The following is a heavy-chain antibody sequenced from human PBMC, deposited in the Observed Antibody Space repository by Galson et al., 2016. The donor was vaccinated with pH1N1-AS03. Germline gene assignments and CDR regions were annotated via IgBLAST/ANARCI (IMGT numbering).Heavy chain of an antibody. CDR1: GDSVSSNSVA. J-gene: IGHJ6*02. Sequence: CAISGDSVSSNSVAWNWIRQSPSRGLEWLGRTYYRSRWYNDYALSVKSRITINPDTSKNQFSLHLSSVTSEDTAVYCCARGRSSAMDVWGQGTTVTVSS. D-gene: IGHD5/OR15-5a*01. V-gene: IGHV6-1*01. CDR2: TYYRSRWYN. CDR3: ARGRSSAMDV.